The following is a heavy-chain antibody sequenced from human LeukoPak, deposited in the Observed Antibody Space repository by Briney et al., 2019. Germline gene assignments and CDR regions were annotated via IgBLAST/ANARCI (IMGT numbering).Heavy chain of an antibody. V-gene: IGHV3-23*01. CDR3: AKDEVLGIAAPPGYYFDY. CDR1: GFTFSSYA. Sequence: PGGSLRLSCAASGFTFSSYAMSWVRQAPGEGLEWVSAISGSGGSTYYADSVKGRFTISRDNSKNTLYLQMNSLRAEDTAVYYCAKDEVLGIAAPPGYYFDYWGQGTLVTVSS. J-gene: IGHJ4*02. CDR2: ISGSGGST. D-gene: IGHD6-6*01.